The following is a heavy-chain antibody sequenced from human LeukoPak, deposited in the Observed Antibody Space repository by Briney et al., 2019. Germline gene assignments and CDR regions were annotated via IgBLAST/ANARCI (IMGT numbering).Heavy chain of an antibody. CDR3: ATARDRFTEAWGLDAFDI. D-gene: IGHD5-24*01. CDR1: GYTFTAYY. CDR2: INPNSGGT. Sequence: GASVKVSCKASGYTFTAYYIHWVRQAPGQGLEWMGWINPNSGGTNYAAKFQGRVTMTRETSITTGYMDLTSLRSDDTAVYYCATARDRFTEAWGLDAFDIWGQGTMVTVPS. J-gene: IGHJ3*02. V-gene: IGHV1-2*02.